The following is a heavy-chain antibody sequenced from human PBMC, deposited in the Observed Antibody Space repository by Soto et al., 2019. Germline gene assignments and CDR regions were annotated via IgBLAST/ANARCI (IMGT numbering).Heavy chain of an antibody. CDR3: ATDRIRAAAGGYYYYGMDV. Sequence: QVQLVQSGAEVKKPGASVKVSCKASGYTFTSYGISWVRQAPGQGLEWMGWISAYNGNTNYAQKLQGRVTMTTDTSXXXAXLELRSLRSDDTAVYYCATDRIRAAAGGYYYYGMDVWGQGTTVTVSS. D-gene: IGHD6-13*01. CDR2: ISAYNGNT. V-gene: IGHV1-18*01. CDR1: GYTFTSYG. J-gene: IGHJ6*02.